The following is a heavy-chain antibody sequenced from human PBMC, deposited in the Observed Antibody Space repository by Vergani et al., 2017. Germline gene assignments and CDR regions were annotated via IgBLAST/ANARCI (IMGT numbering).Heavy chain of an antibody. CDR1: GGSFSGYY. Sequence: QVQLQQWGAGLLKPSETLSLTCAVYGGSFSGYYWSWIRQPPGKGLEWIGEINHSGSTNYNPSLKIRGTISVDTSKNQFSLKLSSVTAADTAVYYCARGPTYYDILTGRNRFDYWGQGTLVTVSS. CDR3: ARGPTYYDILTGRNRFDY. CDR2: INHSGST. D-gene: IGHD3-9*01. J-gene: IGHJ4*02. V-gene: IGHV4-34*01.